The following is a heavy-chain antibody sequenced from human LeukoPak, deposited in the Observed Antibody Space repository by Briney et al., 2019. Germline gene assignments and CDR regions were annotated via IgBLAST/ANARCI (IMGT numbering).Heavy chain of an antibody. Sequence: GGSLRLSCAASGFTSSSYWMSWVGQAPGEGLEWVANINGVGTEKHYADSVRGRFTISRDNAKNSLYLQMNSLRAEDTAVYYCARAESYSWRDWGQGTLVTVSS. D-gene: IGHD5-18*01. CDR2: INGVGTEK. CDR3: ARAESYSWRD. J-gene: IGHJ4*02. V-gene: IGHV3-7*05. CDR1: GFTSSSYW.